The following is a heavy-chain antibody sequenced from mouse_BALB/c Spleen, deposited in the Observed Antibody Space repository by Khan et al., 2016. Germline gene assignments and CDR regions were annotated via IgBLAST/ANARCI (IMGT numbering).Heavy chain of an antibody. J-gene: IGHJ3*01. D-gene: IGHD1-1*01. Sequence: QIQLVQSGPDLKKPGETVKISCKASGYTFTNYGMNWVKQAPGKGLKWMGWINTNTGETTYAEAFKGRFAFTLETSATTAYLQINNLKNEDTATYFCAEDYYGSNWFAYWGQGTLVTVSA. CDR2: INTNTGET. CDR1: GYTFTNYG. V-gene: IGHV9-3*02. CDR3: AEDYYGSNWFAY.